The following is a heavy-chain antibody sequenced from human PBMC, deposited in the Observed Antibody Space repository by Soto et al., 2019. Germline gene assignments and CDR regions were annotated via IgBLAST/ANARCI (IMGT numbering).Heavy chain of an antibody. Sequence: SETLSLTCTVSGDSITDGDYYWSWIRQPPGKDLEWIAYIYYNGIIHYNPSLKSRVTISWDPSKNQFSLTMTSVTDADTAVYSSARGIPERCDPWGQGTLVTVSS. CDR2: IYYNGII. J-gene: IGHJ5*02. CDR1: GDSITDGDYY. D-gene: IGHD2-2*02. CDR3: ARGIPERCDP. V-gene: IGHV4-30-4*01.